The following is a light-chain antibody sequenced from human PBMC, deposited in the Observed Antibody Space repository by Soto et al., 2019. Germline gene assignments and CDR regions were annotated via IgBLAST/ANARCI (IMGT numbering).Light chain of an antibody. J-gene: IGLJ1*01. CDR1: SSNIGLNY. CDR2: DNN. V-gene: IGLV1-51*01. CDR3: GTWDNNLSVLYV. Sequence: QSVLTQPPSVSAAPGQKVTISCSGSSSNIGLNYVSWYQQLPGLAPKLLIYDNNKRPSGIPDRFSGSKSGTSATLDITGLQTAAEADYYCGTWDNNLSVLYVSGTRSKVTVL.